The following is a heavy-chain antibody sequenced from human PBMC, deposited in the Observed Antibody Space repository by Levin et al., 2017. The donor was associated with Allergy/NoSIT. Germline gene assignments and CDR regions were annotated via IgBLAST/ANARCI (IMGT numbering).Heavy chain of an antibody. CDR2: INPSGGST. CDR3: ATIPQSSSSRHYYYYMDV. Sequence: GESLKISCKASGYTFTSYYMHWVRQAPGQGLEWMGIINPSGGSTSYAQKFQGRVTMTRDTSTSTVYMELSSLRSEDTAVYYCATIPQSSSSRHYYYYMDVWGKGTTVTVSS. D-gene: IGHD6-6*01. CDR1: GYTFTSYY. V-gene: IGHV1-46*01. J-gene: IGHJ6*03.